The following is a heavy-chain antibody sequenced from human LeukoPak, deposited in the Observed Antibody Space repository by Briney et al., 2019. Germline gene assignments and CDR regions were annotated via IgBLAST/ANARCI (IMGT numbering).Heavy chain of an antibody. CDR2: INHSGST. J-gene: IGHJ5*02. CDR3: ARGYCSSTSCYRSLWFDP. D-gene: IGHD2-2*02. V-gene: IGHV4-34*01. CDR1: GGSFSGYY. Sequence: SETLSLTCAVYGGSFSGYYWSWIRQPPGKGLEWIGEINHSGSTNYNPSLKSRVTISVDTSKNQFSLRLSSVTAADAAVYYCARGYCSSTSCYRSLWFDPWGQGTLVTVSS.